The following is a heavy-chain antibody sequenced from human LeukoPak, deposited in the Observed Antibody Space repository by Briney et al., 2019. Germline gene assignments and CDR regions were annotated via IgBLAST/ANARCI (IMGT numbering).Heavy chain of an antibody. Sequence: SETLSLTCIVSGGSISSYYWSWIRQPAGRGLEWIGRIYISGRTNYNPSLQSRVTMSVDTSKNQFSLKLRSVTAADTAVYYCARAGYYYDSSAYAIDYWGQGTLVTVSS. CDR1: GGSISSYY. J-gene: IGHJ4*02. CDR2: IYISGRT. V-gene: IGHV4-4*07. CDR3: ARAGYYYDSSAYAIDY. D-gene: IGHD3-22*01.